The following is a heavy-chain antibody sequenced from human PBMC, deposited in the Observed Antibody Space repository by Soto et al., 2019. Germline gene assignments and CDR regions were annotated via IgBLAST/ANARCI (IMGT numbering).Heavy chain of an antibody. CDR2: ISTYNGNT. CDR3: AREASRSSSFLDHCMDV. CDR1: GYTFTTYC. J-gene: IGHJ6*02. V-gene: IGHV1-18*01. Sequence: ASLMVSCKASGYTFTTYCISWVREAPGQGLDWVGWISTYNGNTNYAQKLQGTVTTTTDTSTRTAYMELSSLRCEDTAVSYYAREASRSSSFLDHCMDVWGQGTTITVSS. D-gene: IGHD6-6*01.